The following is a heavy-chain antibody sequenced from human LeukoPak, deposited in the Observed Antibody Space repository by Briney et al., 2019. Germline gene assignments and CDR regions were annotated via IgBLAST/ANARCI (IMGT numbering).Heavy chain of an antibody. V-gene: IGHV3-43*02. D-gene: IGHD6-13*01. J-gene: IGHJ4*02. CDR1: GLTFDDYA. CDR3: ATDCASGSSWYDGDY. Sequence: GGSLRLSCAASGLTFDDYAIHWVRQAPGKGLEWVSLISGDGGSTYHADSVKGRFTISRDNSKNSLYLQMTSLRTEDTALYYCATDCASGSSWYDGDYWGRGALVTVSS. CDR2: ISGDGGST.